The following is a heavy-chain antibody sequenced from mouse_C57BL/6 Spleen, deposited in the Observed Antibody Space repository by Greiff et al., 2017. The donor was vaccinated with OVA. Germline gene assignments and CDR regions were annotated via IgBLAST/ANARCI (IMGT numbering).Heavy chain of an antibody. D-gene: IGHD2-1*01. V-gene: IGHV8-12*01. CDR2: IYWDDDK. Sequence: QVTLKESGPGILQSSQTLSLTCSFSGFSLSTSGMGVSWLRQPSGKGLEWLAHIYWDDDKRYNPSLKSRPTTSKDTSRNQVFLKLTSVDTADTDRYCCAQRSCNYDDALDYWGQGTLVTVSA. CDR3: AQRSCNYDDALDY. J-gene: IGHJ4*01. CDR1: GFSLSTSGMG.